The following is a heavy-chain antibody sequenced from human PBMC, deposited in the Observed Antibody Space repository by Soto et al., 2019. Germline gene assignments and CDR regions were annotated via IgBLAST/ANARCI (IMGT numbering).Heavy chain of an antibody. V-gene: IGHV4-39*01. CDR2: IYYSGST. CDR3: ARRMGGDYDFWSGYYDYYYYYGMDV. Sequence: ETLSLTCTVSGGSISSSSYYWGWIRQPPGKGLEWIGSIYYSGSTYYNPSLKSRVTISVDTSKNQFSLKLSSVTAADTAVYYCARRMGGDYDFWSGYYDYYYYYGMDVWGQGTTVTVSS. CDR1: GGSISSSSYY. D-gene: IGHD3-3*01. J-gene: IGHJ6*02.